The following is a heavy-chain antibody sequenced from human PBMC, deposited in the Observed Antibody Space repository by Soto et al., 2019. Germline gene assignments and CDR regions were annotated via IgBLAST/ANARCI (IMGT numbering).Heavy chain of an antibody. Sequence: PGGSLRLSCAASGFTFSSYAMHWVRQAPGKGLEWVAVISYDGSNKYYADSVKGRFTISRDNSKNTLYLQMNSLRAEDTAVYYCARDELRFLEWLSLYYYSGMDVWGQGTTVTVYS. CDR3: ARDELRFLEWLSLYYYSGMDV. CDR2: ISYDGSNK. J-gene: IGHJ6*02. CDR1: GFTFSSYA. V-gene: IGHV3-30-3*01. D-gene: IGHD3-3*01.